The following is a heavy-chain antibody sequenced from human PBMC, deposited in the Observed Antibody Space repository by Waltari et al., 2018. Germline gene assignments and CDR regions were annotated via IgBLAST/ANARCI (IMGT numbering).Heavy chain of an antibody. CDR3: AAGPYSSGWWVYAGMDV. V-gene: IGHV1-58*02. CDR2: IVVGSGNT. Sequence: QIQLVQSGPEVKKPGTSVKVSCKASGFTFTSSAMQWVRQARGQRLEWIGWIVVGSGNTNYAQKFQERVTITRDMSTSTAYMELSSLRSEDTAVYYCAAGPYSSGWWVYAGMDVWGQGTTVTVSS. CDR1: GFTFTSSA. J-gene: IGHJ6*02. D-gene: IGHD6-19*01.